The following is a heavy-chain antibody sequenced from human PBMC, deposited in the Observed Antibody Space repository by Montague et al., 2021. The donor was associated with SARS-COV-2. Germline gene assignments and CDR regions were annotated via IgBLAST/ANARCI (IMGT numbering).Heavy chain of an antibody. J-gene: IGHJ6*03. CDR2: INDSGST. V-gene: IGHV4-34*01. CDR3: ARGRAARSITIFGVVNPAIRYYYYMDG. CDR1: GGSSSGYY. D-gene: IGHD3-3*01. Sequence: SETLSLTCAVYGGSSSGYYWSWIRQPPGKGLEWIGEINDSGSTYYNPSLKSRVTISVDTSKNQFSLKLSSVTAADTAVYYCARGRAARSITIFGVVNPAIRYYYYMDGWGKGTTVTGSS.